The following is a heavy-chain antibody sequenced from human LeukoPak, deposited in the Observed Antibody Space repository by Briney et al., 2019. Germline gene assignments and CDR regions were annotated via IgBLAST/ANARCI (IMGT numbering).Heavy chain of an antibody. D-gene: IGHD6-13*01. CDR1: GGSISSGSYY. V-gene: IGHV4-61*02. Sequence: SEALSLTCTVSGGSISSGSYYWSWIRQPAGKGLEWIGRIYTSGSTNYNPSLKSRVTILVDTSKNQFSLKLSSVTAADTAVYYCARSPYSSSWYAVEVVSNWFDPWGQGTLVTVSS. J-gene: IGHJ5*02. CDR2: IYTSGST. CDR3: ARSPYSSSWYAVEVVSNWFDP.